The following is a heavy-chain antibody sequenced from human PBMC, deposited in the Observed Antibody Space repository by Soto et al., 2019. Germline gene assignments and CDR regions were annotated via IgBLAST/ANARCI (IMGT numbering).Heavy chain of an antibody. Sequence: SETLSLTCTVSGGSISSSSYYWGWIRQPPGKGLEWIGSIYYSGSTYYNPSLKSRVTISVDTSKNQFSLKLSSVTAADTAVYYCARPYIVGATIWFDPWGQGTLVTVSS. CDR1: GGSISSSSYY. D-gene: IGHD1-26*01. V-gene: IGHV4-39*01. J-gene: IGHJ5*02. CDR3: ARPYIVGATIWFDP. CDR2: IYYSGST.